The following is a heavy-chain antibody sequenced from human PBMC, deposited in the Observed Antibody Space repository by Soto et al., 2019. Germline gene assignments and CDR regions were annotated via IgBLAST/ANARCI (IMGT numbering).Heavy chain of an antibody. D-gene: IGHD6-6*01. CDR3: VREASSSGLHLDH. CDR1: GFIFSNYA. J-gene: IGHJ4*02. V-gene: IGHV3-23*01. CDR2: ISGSGSST. Sequence: GGSLRLSCAASGFIFSNYAMSWVRQAPGKGLEWVSFISGSGSSTYYADSVKGRFTISRGNSKNTPYLQMNSLRAEDAAVYYCVREASSSGLHLDHWGRGTLVTVSS.